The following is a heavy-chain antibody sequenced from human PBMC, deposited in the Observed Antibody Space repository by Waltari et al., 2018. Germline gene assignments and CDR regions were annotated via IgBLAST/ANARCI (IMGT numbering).Heavy chain of an antibody. Sequence: QAQLVASGGGVVQHGTSMRRSCTASGLALTIHTMQWVRQAPGKGLGWVALISYDGNSKYYADSVKGRFTISRDDSKNTLFLQMDSLSSDDTAIYFCARDSRRGVVVRVFWGQGTLVAVSS. V-gene: IGHV3-30-3*01. CDR1: GLALTIHT. CDR2: ISYDGNSK. CDR3: ARDSRRGVVVRVF. D-gene: IGHD2-15*01. J-gene: IGHJ1*01.